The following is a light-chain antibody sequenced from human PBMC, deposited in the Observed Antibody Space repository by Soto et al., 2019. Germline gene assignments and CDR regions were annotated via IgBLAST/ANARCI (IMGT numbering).Light chain of an antibody. CDR3: QQRSSWPIT. CDR1: QSVTSY. Sequence: EIVLTQSPATLSLSPGERATLSCRASQSVTSYLAWYQQRPGQDTRLLIYDASRRDTGIPDRVSGSGSGADVTLTISTLEPEDFAVYYCQQRSSWPITFGQGTRLEIK. J-gene: IGKJ5*01. V-gene: IGKV3-11*01. CDR2: DAS.